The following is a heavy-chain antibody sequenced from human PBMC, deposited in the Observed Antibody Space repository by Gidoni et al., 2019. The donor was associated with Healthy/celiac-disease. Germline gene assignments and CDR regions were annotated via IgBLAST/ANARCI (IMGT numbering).Heavy chain of an antibody. D-gene: IGHD3-22*01. J-gene: IGHJ4*02. V-gene: IGHV4-59*01. CDR2: IYYSGST. CDR1: GGSISSYY. Sequence: QVQLQESGPGLVKPSETLSLTCPFSGGSISSYYWSWIRQPPGKGLEWIGYIYYSGSTNYNPPLKSRVTISVDTSKNQFSLKLSSVTAADTAVYYCARSRGDSSGLAFDYWGQGTLVTVSS. CDR3: ARSRGDSSGLAFDY.